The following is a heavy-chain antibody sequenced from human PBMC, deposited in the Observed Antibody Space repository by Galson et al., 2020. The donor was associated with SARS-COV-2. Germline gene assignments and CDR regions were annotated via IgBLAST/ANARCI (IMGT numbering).Heavy chain of an antibody. V-gene: IGHV4-34*01. CDR3: ARGLFQTTMVIVVFTSGSFYFDS. CDR2: ITQSGSV. CDR1: GGYFSGHY. Sequence: SETLSITSAVYGGYFSGHYWSWIRQTPGKGLEWIGEITQSGSVNYNPSLKSRVTISADTSKNQFSLELRSVTAADTAVYYCARGLFQTTMVIVVFTSGSFYFDSWGQGTLVSVSS. J-gene: IGHJ4*02. D-gene: IGHD3-22*01.